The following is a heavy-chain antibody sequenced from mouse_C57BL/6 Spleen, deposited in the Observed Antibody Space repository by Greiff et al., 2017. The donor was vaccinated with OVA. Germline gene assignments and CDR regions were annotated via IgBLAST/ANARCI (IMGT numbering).Heavy chain of an antibody. CDR2: IDPSDSET. CDR3: AKAYDGYRYYFDY. D-gene: IGHD2-3*01. CDR1: GYTFTSYW. Sequence: VQLQQPGAELVRPGSSVKLSCKASGYTFTSYWMHWVKQRPIQGLEWIGNIDPSDSETHYNQKFKDKATLTVDKSSSTAYMQLSSLTSEDSAVYYCAKAYDGYRYYFDYWGQGTTLTVSS. V-gene: IGHV1-52*01. J-gene: IGHJ2*01.